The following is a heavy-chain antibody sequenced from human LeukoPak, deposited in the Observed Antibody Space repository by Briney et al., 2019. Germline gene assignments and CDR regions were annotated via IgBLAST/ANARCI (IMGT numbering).Heavy chain of an antibody. D-gene: IGHD1-26*01. CDR2: IFYSGSI. J-gene: IGHJ4*02. CDR1: GGSISTYNW. CDR3: ARVTSPLLYYFDY. Sequence: PSETLSLTCAVSGGSISTYNWWSWVRQPPGKGLEWIGEIFYSGSINYNPSLKSRVTLSLDKSKNQFSLQLSSVTAADTAVYYCARVTSPLLYYFDYWGQGTLVTVSS. V-gene: IGHV4-4*02.